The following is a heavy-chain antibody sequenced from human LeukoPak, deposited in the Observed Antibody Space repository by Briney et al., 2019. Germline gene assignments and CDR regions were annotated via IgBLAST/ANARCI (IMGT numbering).Heavy chain of an antibody. V-gene: IGHV4-34*01. CDR1: GGSFSGYY. D-gene: IGHD3-16*02. CDR3: ARVGSYRYYFDF. Sequence: PSETLSLTCAVYGGSFSGYYWSWIRQPPGKGLEWIGEINHSGSTNCNPSLKSRVTISVDTSKNQFSLKLSSVTAADTAVYYCARVGSYRYYFDFWGQGTLVTVSS. CDR2: INHSGST. J-gene: IGHJ4*02.